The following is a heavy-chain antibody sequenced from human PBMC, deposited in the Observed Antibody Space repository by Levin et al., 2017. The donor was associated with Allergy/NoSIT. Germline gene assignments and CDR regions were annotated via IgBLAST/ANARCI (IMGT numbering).Heavy chain of an antibody. CDR3: ARDRTPLRRGPDY. J-gene: IGHJ4*02. CDR1: GFIFRNYD. CDR2: MGTSSRYI. V-gene: IGHV3-21*01. Sequence: LSLTCAASGFIFRNYDMNWVRPAPGKGLEWVSSMGTSSRYIYYADSVRGRFTISRDNAKNSLYLQMNSLRVEDTAVYYCARDRTPLRRGPDYWGQGTLVTVSS.